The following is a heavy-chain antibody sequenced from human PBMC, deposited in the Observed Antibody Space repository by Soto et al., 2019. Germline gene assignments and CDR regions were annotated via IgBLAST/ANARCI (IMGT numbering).Heavy chain of an antibody. D-gene: IGHD3-3*01. CDR3: ARGYRKEWLFWGYGMDV. CDR1: GGSFSGYY. CDR2: INHSGST. Sequence: LSLTCAVYGGSFSGYYWSWIRQPPGKGLEWIGEINHSGSTNYNPSLKSRVTISVDTSKNQFSLKLSSVTAADTAVYYCARGYRKEWLFWGYGMDVWGQGTTVTVSS. J-gene: IGHJ6*02. V-gene: IGHV4-34*01.